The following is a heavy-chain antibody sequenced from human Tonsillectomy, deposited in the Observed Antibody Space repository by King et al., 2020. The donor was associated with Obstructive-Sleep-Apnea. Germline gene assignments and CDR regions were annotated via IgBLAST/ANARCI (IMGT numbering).Heavy chain of an antibody. D-gene: IGHD3-22*01. J-gene: IGHJ4*02. Sequence: QLVQSGAEVKKPGASVKVSCKASGYTFTGYYIHWVRRAPGQGLEWMGWISPNSGSTTYAQKFQDRVTMTRDTSISTAYMDLSSLRSDDTAIYYCARDMSAYDATSPAYWGQGTLVTVSS. CDR3: ARDMSAYDATSPAY. CDR2: ISPNSGST. CDR1: GYTFTGYY. V-gene: IGHV1-2*02.